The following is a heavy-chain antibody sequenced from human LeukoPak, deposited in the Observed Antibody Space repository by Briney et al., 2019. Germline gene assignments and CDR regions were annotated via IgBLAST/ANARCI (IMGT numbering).Heavy chain of an antibody. V-gene: IGHV4-4*07. J-gene: IGHJ4*02. CDR1: GGSISSYY. CDR2: IYSSGNT. D-gene: IGHD6-19*01. Sequence: ASETLSLTCIVPGGSISSYYWSWIRQPAGKGLEWIGRIYSSGNTNYNPSLKSRVTILVDTSKNQFSLKLSSVTAADTAVYYCARSGPIEVAGVDYWGQGTLVTVSS. CDR3: ARSGPIEVAGVDY.